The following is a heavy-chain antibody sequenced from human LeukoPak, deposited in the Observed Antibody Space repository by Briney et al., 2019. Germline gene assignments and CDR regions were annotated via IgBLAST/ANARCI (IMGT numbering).Heavy chain of an antibody. CDR3: AKGLIDDSSGYYPGAFDI. J-gene: IGHJ3*02. V-gene: IGHV3-23*01. Sequence: GGTLRLSCAASGFTFSSYGMSWVRQAPGKGLEWVSAISGSGGSTYYADSVKGRFTISRDNSKNTLYLQMNSLRAEDTAVYYCAKGLIDDSSGYYPGAFDIWGQGTMVTVSS. CDR2: ISGSGGST. CDR1: GFTFSSYG. D-gene: IGHD3-22*01.